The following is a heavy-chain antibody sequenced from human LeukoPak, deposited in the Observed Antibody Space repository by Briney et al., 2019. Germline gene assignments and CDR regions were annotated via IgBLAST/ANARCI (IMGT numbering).Heavy chain of an antibody. CDR2: ISSSDSII. V-gene: IGHV3-48*03. J-gene: IGHJ3*02. Sequence: GGSLRLSCEASGSTFSSYEMNWVRQAPGKGLEWVSYISSSDSIIYYADSVKGRFTVSRDNSKNSLYLQMNSLRAEDTAVYYCARTRLRTPYYYGSGRTTDAFDIWGQGTMVTVSS. CDR1: GSTFSSYE. D-gene: IGHD3-10*01. CDR3: ARTRLRTPYYYGSGRTTDAFDI.